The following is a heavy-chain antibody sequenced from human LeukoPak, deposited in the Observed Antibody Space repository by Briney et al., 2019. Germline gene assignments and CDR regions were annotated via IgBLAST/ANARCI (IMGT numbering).Heavy chain of an antibody. V-gene: IGHV1-2*02. CDR1: GYTFAGYY. D-gene: IGHD2-15*01. CDR3: TRSSWDCSSGSCYSNMNFDY. J-gene: IGHJ4*02. Sequence: ASVKVPCKASGYTFAGYYIHWVRRAPGQGLEWLGLINPNKGDTKSAQKFRDRVIMTTDTSLTTAYMEVINLSSDDTAVYYCTRSSWDCSSGSCYSNMNFDYWGQGTLVTVSS. CDR2: INPNKGDT.